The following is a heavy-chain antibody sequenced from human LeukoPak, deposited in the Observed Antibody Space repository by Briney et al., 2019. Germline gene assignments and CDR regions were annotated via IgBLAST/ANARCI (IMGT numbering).Heavy chain of an antibody. V-gene: IGHV3-33*01. CDR2: ILSDGSKE. Sequence: GGSLRLSCAASGFTFSSYGMHWVRQAPGKGLEWVAVILSDGSKEFYTDSVKGRFTISRDNSKNSLYLQMNSLRAEDTAVYYCARLGREQQQVWGQGTLVTVSS. D-gene: IGHD6-13*01. CDR1: GFTFSSYG. J-gene: IGHJ4*02. CDR3: ARLGREQQQV.